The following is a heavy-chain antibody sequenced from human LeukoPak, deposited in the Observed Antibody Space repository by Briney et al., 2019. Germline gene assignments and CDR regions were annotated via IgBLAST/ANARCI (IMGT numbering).Heavy chain of an antibody. V-gene: IGHV4-38-2*02. D-gene: IGHD6-13*01. CDR2: IYHSGST. CDR1: GYSIGSGYY. Sequence: SETLSLTCTVSGYSIGSGYYWGWIRQPPGKGLEWIGSIYHSGSTWCNPSLKSRVTISVDTSKNQFSLKLSSVTAADTAVYYCARVRGSSSRGYYFDYWGQGTLVTVSS. CDR3: ARVRGSSSRGYYFDY. J-gene: IGHJ4*02.